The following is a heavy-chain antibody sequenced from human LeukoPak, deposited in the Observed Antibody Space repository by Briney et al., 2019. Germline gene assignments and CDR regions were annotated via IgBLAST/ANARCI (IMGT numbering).Heavy chain of an antibody. CDR2: IIPIFGTA. Sequence: SVKVSCKASGGTFSSYAISWVRQAPGQGLEWRGGIIPIFGTANYAQKFQGRVTITTDESTSTAYMELSSLRSEDTAVYYCAVDRTGTTSHIFDYWGQGTLVTVSS. J-gene: IGHJ4*02. CDR3: AVDRTGTTSHIFDY. CDR1: GGTFSSYA. V-gene: IGHV1-69*05. D-gene: IGHD1-7*01.